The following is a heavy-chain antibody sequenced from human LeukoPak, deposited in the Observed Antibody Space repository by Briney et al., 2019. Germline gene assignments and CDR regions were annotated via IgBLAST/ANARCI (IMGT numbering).Heavy chain of an antibody. V-gene: IGHV3-30*02. D-gene: IGHD3-3*01. CDR3: TRGDDFGSNTRPPKFNWFDP. J-gene: IGHJ5*02. CDR1: GFTFSTHA. CDR2: IRYDGNNK. Sequence: GGSLRLSCVTSGFTFSTHAMHWVRQAPDKGLEWVAFIRYDGNNKNYADSAKGRFTISRDNSKNTLFLQMNSLRLEDTGVYYCTRGDDFGSNTRPPKFNWFDPWGQGTLVTVSS.